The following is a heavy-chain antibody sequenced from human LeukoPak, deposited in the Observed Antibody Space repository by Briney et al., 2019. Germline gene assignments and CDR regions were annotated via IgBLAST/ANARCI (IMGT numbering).Heavy chain of an antibody. V-gene: IGHV1-69*02. CDR3: RVTDRYRDAFDI. D-gene: IGHD5-18*01. J-gene: IGHJ3*02. CDR2: IIPILGIA. CDR1: GGTFSSYT. Sequence: ASVKVSCKASGGTFSSYTISWVRQAPGQGLEWMGRIIPILGIANYAQKFQGRVTITADESTSTAYMELSSLRSEDTAVYYCRVTDRYRDAFDIWGQGTMVTVSS.